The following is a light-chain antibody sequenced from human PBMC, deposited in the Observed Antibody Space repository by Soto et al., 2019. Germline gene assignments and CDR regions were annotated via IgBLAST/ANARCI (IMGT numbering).Light chain of an antibody. J-gene: IGKJ1*01. CDR3: QQYNNNASWT. Sequence: DIPMTQSPSTLSASVGDRVTITCRASQSISAWLAWYQQKPGKAPKLLINKASTLESGVPSRFSGSGSGTEFTLTISSLQPDDFATYYCQQYNNNASWTFGQGTKVQIK. CDR1: QSISAW. CDR2: KAS. V-gene: IGKV1-5*03.